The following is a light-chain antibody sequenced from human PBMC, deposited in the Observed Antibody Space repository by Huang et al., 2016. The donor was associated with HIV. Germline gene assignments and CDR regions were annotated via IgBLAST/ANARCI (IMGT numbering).Light chain of an antibody. V-gene: IGKV3-15*01. Sequence: EIVMTQSPATLSVSPGERATLSCRASESVSSKLAWYQQKHGQAPRRLIYGASTRATCIPARFSGSGSGTDFTLTITSLQSEDFAVYYCQQYNNWKTFGQGTKVEIK. CDR1: ESVSSK. CDR2: GAS. J-gene: IGKJ1*01. CDR3: QQYNNWKT.